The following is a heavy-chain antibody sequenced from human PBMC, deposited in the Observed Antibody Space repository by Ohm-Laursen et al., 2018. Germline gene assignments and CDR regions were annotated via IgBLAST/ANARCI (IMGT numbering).Heavy chain of an antibody. CDR3: ARVLARYYDSSGYGY. J-gene: IGHJ4*02. CDR1: GGSFSGYD. D-gene: IGHD3-22*01. V-gene: IGHV4-34*01. CDR2: INHIGRT. Sequence: PGTLSLTCAVYGGSFSGYDWSWIRQPPGKGLEWIGEINHIGRTNYNPSLKSRVTISVDTSKNQFSLKLSSVTAADTAVYYCARVLARYYDSSGYGYWGQGTLVTVSS.